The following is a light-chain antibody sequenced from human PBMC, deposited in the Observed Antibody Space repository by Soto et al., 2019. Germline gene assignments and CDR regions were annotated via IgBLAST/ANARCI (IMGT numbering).Light chain of an antibody. V-gene: IGKV1-5*03. CDR1: QSIDTW. J-gene: IGKJ2*01. Sequence: DIQMTQSPSALSASVGDRVTITCRASQSIDTWLAWYQLKPGKAPRVVIQRATILQNAVPSRFSGSGSGTDFTLTITSLQPDDFATYYCQQYHTHSTFGQGTKLEIK. CDR3: QQYHTHST. CDR2: RAT.